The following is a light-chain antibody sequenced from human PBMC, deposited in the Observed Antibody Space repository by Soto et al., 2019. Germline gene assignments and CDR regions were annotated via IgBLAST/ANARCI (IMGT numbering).Light chain of an antibody. CDR3: SSDAGSNNLV. Sequence: QSALTQPPSASGSPGQSVTISCTGTSSDVGGYNYVSWYQQHPGKAPKLMIYEVSKRPSGVPDRFSGSKSGNTASLTVSGVQAEDEADYYCSSDAGSNNLVFGGGTKLTV. CDR2: EVS. CDR1: SSDVGGYNY. J-gene: IGLJ2*01. V-gene: IGLV2-8*01.